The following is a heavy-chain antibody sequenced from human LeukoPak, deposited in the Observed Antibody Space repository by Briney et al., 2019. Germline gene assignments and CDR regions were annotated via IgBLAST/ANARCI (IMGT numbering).Heavy chain of an antibody. CDR1: GFTVSSNY. V-gene: IGHV3-66*01. D-gene: IGHD3-22*01. J-gene: IGHJ4*02. CDR2: IYSGGST. CDR3: ARVRYYDSSGSYYFDY. Sequence: GGSLRLSCAASGFTVSSNYMSWVRQAPGKGLEWVSVIYSGGSTYYADSVKGRFTISRDNSKNTLYLQMNSLRAEDTAVYYCARVRYYDSSGSYYFDYWGQGTLVTVSS.